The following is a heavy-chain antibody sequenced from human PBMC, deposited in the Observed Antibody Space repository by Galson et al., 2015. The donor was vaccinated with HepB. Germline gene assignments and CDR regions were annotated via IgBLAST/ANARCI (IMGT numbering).Heavy chain of an antibody. CDR1: GFTFGDHA. J-gene: IGHJ4*02. CDR3: TRVSFRAATGTFDY. V-gene: IGHV3-49*04. D-gene: IGHD6-13*01. Sequence: SLRLSCAAYGFTFGDHAMSWVRQAPGKGLEWVGFIRSKAYGGTTEYAASVRGRFAISRDDSKTIAYLQMNSLKTEDTAVYYRTRVSFRAATGTFDYWGQGTLVTVSS. CDR2: IRSKAYGGTT.